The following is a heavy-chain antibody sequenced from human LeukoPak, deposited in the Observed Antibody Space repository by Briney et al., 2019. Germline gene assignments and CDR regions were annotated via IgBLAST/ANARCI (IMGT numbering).Heavy chain of an antibody. J-gene: IGHJ4*02. CDR2: ISYSGST. V-gene: IGHV4-31*03. CDR1: GGSISSDVFY. CDR3: ARGPSYCDF. Sequence: PSQTLSLTCTVSGGSISSDVFYWSWVRQHPGKGLEWIGYISYSGSTYYNPSLKSRVSVSLDTSKSQFSLKLTSVTAADTAVYVCARGPSYCDFWGQGTLVTVSS.